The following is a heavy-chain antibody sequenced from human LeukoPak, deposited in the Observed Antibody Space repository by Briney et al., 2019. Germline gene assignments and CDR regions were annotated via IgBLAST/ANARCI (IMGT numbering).Heavy chain of an antibody. Sequence: SETLSLTCTVSGGSISNYYWSWIRQPPGKGLEWIGNIYYSGSTNYNPSLKSRVTISVDTSKNQFSLKLSSVTAADTAVYYCARYVVVTAYFDYWGQGTLVTVSS. V-gene: IGHV4-59*01. D-gene: IGHD2-21*02. J-gene: IGHJ4*02. CDR1: GGSISNYY. CDR2: IYYSGST. CDR3: ARYVVVTAYFDY.